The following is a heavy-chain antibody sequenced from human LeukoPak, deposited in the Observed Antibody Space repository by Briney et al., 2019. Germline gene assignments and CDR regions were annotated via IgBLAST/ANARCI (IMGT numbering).Heavy chain of an antibody. CDR2: ISWNSGSI. J-gene: IGHJ4*02. Sequence: GGSLRLSCAASGFTFDDYAMHWVRQAPGKGLEWVSGISWNSGSIGYADSVKGRFTISRDNAKNSLYLQMNSLRAEDTALYYCAKDPQWRSSDFDYWGQGTLVTVSS. V-gene: IGHV3-9*01. CDR1: GFTFDDYA. CDR3: AKDPQWRSSDFDY. D-gene: IGHD6-19*01.